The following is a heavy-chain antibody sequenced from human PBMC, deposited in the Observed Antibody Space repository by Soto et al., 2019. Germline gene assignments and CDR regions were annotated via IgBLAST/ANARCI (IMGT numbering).Heavy chain of an antibody. Sequence: GGSLRLSCAASGFTFSSYAMSWDRQAPGKGLEWVSAISGSGGSTYYADSVKGRFTISRDNSKNTLYLQMNSLRAEDTAVYYCAKSAGVPYYYDSSGYHPIDYWGQGTLDTVSS. V-gene: IGHV3-23*01. CDR2: ISGSGGST. D-gene: IGHD3-22*01. CDR1: GFTFSSYA. CDR3: AKSAGVPYYYDSSGYHPIDY. J-gene: IGHJ4*02.